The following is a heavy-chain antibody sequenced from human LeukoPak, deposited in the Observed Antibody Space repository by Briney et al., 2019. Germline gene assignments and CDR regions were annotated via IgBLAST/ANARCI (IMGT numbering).Heavy chain of an antibody. J-gene: IGHJ5*02. CDR3: ARDPLYCSGGSCSDT. CDR1: GGSFSGYY. V-gene: IGHV4-34*01. CDR2: INHSGST. Sequence: SETLSLTCAVYGGSFSGYYWSWIRQPPGKGLEWIGEINHSGSTNYNPSLKSRVTISVDTSKNQFSLKLSSVTAADTAVYYCARDPLYCSGGSCSDTWGQGTLVTVSS. D-gene: IGHD2-15*01.